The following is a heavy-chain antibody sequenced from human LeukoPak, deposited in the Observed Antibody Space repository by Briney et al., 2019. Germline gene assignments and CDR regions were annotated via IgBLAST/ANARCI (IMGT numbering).Heavy chain of an antibody. J-gene: IGHJ4*02. D-gene: IGHD1-26*01. CDR1: GFTVSTTY. CDR3: ARGRYSGSYGDY. V-gene: IGHV3-66*02. CDR2: IYVDGRT. Sequence: GGSLRLSCAASGFTVSTTYMSWVRQAPGKGLEWVSLIYVDGRTYYADSVKGRFTISRDNSKNTLYLQMNSLRAEDTAVYYCARGRYSGSYGDYWGQGTLVTVSS.